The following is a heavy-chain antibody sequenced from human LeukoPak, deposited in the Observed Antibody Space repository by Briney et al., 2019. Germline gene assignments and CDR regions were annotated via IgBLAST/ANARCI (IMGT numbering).Heavy chain of an antibody. CDR2: IYASGST. CDR1: GGSISSYY. J-gene: IGHJ5*02. V-gene: IGHV4-4*07. Sequence: SETLSLTCTVSGGSISSYYWSWIRQPAGKGLEWIGRIYASGSTHYNPSLKSRVTMSVDTSKKQFSLNLSSVTAADTAVYYCGRDQGGYLSWFDPWGQGTLVTVSP. D-gene: IGHD5-12*01. CDR3: GRDQGGYLSWFDP.